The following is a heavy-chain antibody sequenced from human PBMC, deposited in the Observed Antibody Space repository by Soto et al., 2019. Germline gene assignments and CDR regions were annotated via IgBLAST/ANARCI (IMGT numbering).Heavy chain of an antibody. J-gene: IGHJ2*01. D-gene: IGHD3-22*01. V-gene: IGHV1-69*06. Sequence: QVELVQSGAEVKKPGSSVKVSCQASEDTFRNYAISWVRQAPGQGLEWMGGIIPIFGTANYAQKFQGRVTITAETSANTVYLELSRLRSEDTAVYYCARTKYDSSAYYYWYLGLWGRGTLVTVSS. CDR2: IIPIFGTA. CDR3: ARTKYDSSAYYYWYLGL. CDR1: EDTFRNYA.